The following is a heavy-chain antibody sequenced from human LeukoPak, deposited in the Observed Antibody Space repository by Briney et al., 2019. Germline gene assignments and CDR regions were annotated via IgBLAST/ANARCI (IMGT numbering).Heavy chain of an antibody. CDR1: GGSISSYY. V-gene: IGHV4-59*08. CDR3: ASCRDGYNYDY. CDR2: IYYSGSS. D-gene: IGHD5-24*01. J-gene: IGHJ4*02. Sequence: SETLSLTCTVSGGSISSYYWSWIRQPPGKGLKWIGYIYYSGSSNYNPSLKSRVTISVDTSKNQFSLKLSSVTAADTAVYYCASCRDGYNYDYWGQGTLVTVSS.